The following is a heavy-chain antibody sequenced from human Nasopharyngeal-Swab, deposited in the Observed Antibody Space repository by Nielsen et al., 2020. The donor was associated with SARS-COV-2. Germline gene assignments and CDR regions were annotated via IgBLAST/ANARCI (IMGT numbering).Heavy chain of an antibody. V-gene: IGHV3-48*03. CDR3: ARSDSSGLPQAVYGMDV. D-gene: IGHD3-22*01. CDR2: IGSFGSTI. J-gene: IGHJ6*02. Sequence: GESLKISCAASGFSLSSYEMNWVRQAPGKGLEWVSYIGSFGSTIYSDSVKGRITVSRDNAKNSLYLQMNSLRAEDTAVYYCARSDSSGLPQAVYGMDVWGQGTTVSVSS. CDR1: GFSLSSYE.